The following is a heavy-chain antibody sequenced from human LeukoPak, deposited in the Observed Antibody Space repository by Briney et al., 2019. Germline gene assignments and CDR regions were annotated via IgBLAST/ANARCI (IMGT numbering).Heavy chain of an antibody. J-gene: IGHJ4*02. CDR1: GFTFSNYA. CDR2: ISGSGGDT. CDR3: AKNPRDRLMDRGVGLDY. D-gene: IGHD3-10*01. V-gene: IGHV3-23*01. Sequence: GGSLRLSCAASGFTFSNYAMGWVRQAPGKGLEWVSSISGSGGDTYYADSVKGRFTISRDNSKNTLYLQMNSLRAEDTAIYYCAKNPRDRLMDRGVGLDYWGQGTLVTVSS.